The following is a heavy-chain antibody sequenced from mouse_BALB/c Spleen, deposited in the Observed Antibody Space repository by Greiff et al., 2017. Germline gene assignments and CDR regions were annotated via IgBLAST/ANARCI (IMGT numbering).Heavy chain of an antibody. CDR3: ARKYGNYGFAY. Sequence: EVMLVESGPGLVKPSQSLSLTCTVTGYSITSDYAWNWIRQFPGNKLEWMGYISYSGSTSYNPSLKSRISITRDTSKNQFFLQLNSVTTEDTATYYCARKYGNYGFAYWGQGTLVTVSA. D-gene: IGHD2-10*02. CDR2: ISYSGST. V-gene: IGHV3-2*02. J-gene: IGHJ3*01. CDR1: GYSITSDYA.